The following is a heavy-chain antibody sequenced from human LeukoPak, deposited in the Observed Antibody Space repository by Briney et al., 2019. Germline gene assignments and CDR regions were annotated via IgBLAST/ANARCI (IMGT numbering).Heavy chain of an antibody. CDR1: GGSISSSSYY. J-gene: IGHJ5*01. CDR2: FYYRGST. V-gene: IGHV4-39*01. CDR3: ARHLPVPRGWYDC. Sequence: SETLSLTCTVSGGSISSSSYYWGWIRQPPGKGLECIGTFYYRGSTSYSPSLKSRVTISVDTSKSQFSLQLTSVTAADTAVYYCARHLPVPRGWYDCWGQGTLVTVSS.